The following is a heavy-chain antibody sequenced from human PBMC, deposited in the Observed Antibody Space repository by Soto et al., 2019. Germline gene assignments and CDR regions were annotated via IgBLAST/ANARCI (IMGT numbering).Heavy chain of an antibody. J-gene: IGHJ2*01. CDR1: GFSFSTYA. Sequence: QEQLVESGGGVVQPGTSLRLSCTASGFSFSTYAMYWVRQAPGKGLEWVAIISYDGSNAQYADSVKGRFTVARDNSKNTLYLQMHSLTAEDTAVYYCASTKYDSSAYYYWYLGLWGRGTLVTVSS. D-gene: IGHD3-22*01. CDR2: ISYDGSNA. CDR3: ASTKYDSSAYYYWYLGL. V-gene: IGHV3-30*04.